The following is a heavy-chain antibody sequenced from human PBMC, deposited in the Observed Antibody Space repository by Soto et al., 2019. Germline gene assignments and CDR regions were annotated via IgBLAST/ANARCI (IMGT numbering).Heavy chain of an antibody. Sequence: QVQLVQSGTEVKKPGASVKVSCKASGYTCSNYGITWVRQAPGQGLEWMGWISTYNDDTNYAQNLQGRVTMTTDTSTSTAYMELRSLRSDDTAVYYCTRSDTYDFWRGERYFQHWGQGTLVTVSS. V-gene: IGHV1-18*01. CDR1: GYTCSNYG. CDR3: TRSDTYDFWRGERYFQH. CDR2: ISTYNDDT. J-gene: IGHJ1*01. D-gene: IGHD3-3*01.